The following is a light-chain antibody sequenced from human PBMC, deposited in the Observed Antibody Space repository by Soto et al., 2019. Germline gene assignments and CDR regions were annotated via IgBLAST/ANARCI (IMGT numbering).Light chain of an antibody. CDR3: SSYTTRSTLV. CDR1: SSDVGAYDF. J-gene: IGLJ2*01. V-gene: IGLV2-14*01. CDR2: DVT. Sequence: QSALTQPASVSGSPGQSMTISGTGTSSDVGAYDFVSWYQHYPGKAPKLVTFDVTHRPPGISDRFSGSKSANTASLTISGLQAEDEAFYYCSSYTTRSTLVFGGGTKLTVL.